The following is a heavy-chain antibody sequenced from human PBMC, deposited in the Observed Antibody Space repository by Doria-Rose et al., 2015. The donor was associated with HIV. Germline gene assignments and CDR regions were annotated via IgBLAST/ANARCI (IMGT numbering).Heavy chain of an antibody. CDR1: GYTFIAYY. CDR3: TRARAVASFDY. V-gene: IGHV1-2*02. Sequence: QVQLVQSGAEVKKPGASVKVSCKASGYTFIAYYMNWVRQAAGQGPEWMGWINPNSGATKYAQKFQGRVTMTRDTSTSTAYTELSGLTSDDTAVYFCTRARAVASFDYWGQGALVTVSS. D-gene: IGHD2-15*01. J-gene: IGHJ4*02. CDR2: INPNSGAT.